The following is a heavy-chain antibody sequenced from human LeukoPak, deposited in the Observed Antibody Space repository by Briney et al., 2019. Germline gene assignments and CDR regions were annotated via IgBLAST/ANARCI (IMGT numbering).Heavy chain of an antibody. CDR2: IWYDGSNK. Sequence: GGSLRLSCAASRFTFSNYGMHWVRQAPGKGLEWVAVIWYDGSNKYYADFVKGRFTISRDNSKNTLYLQMNSLRPEDTAVYYCAKAPHYSDSSGYFDYWGQGTLVTVSS. J-gene: IGHJ4*02. V-gene: IGHV3-30*02. D-gene: IGHD3-22*01. CDR3: AKAPHYSDSSGYFDY. CDR1: RFTFSNYG.